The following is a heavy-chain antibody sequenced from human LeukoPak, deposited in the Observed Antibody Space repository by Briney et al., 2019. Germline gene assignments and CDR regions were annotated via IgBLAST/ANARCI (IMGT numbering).Heavy chain of an antibody. CDR2: ISSSSSYI. D-gene: IGHD4-23*01. V-gene: IGHV3-21*01. CDR3: ARDLGRVGGNGGFDY. Sequence: PGGSLRLSCAASGFTFSSYSMNWVRQAPGKGLEWVSSISSSSSYIYYADSVKGRFTISRDNAKNSLYLQMNSLRDEDTAVYYCARDLGRVGGNGGFDYWGQGTLVTVSS. J-gene: IGHJ4*02. CDR1: GFTFSSYS.